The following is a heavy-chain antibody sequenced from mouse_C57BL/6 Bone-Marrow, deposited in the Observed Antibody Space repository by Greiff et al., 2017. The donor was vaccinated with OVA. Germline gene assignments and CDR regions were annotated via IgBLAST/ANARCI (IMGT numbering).Heavy chain of an antibody. D-gene: IGHD2-1*01. CDR3: ARAYYYGNSAWFAY. J-gene: IGHJ3*01. CDR1: GYTFTSYG. Sequence: QVQLQQSGAELARPGASVKLSCKASGYTFTSYGISWVKQRTGQGLEWIGEIYPRSGNTYYNEKFKGKATLTADKSSSSAYIELRSLTSEDSAVYFCARAYYYGNSAWFAYWGQGTLVTVSA. V-gene: IGHV1-81*01. CDR2: IYPRSGNT.